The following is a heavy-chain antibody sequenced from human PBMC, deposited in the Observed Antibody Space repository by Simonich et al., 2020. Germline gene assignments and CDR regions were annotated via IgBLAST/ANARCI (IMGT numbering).Heavy chain of an antibody. CDR1: GYIFTGHY. CDR3: ARDLRGSYYYYYDMDV. Sequence: QVQLVQSGAEVTKPGAAVTDSVKSPGYIFTGHYRTWVRQAPGQGTEWMGWSNPNSGDTNYAQKFPGRVTMTRDTSISTAYMELSRLRSDDTAVYYGARDLRGSYYYYYDMDVWGKGTTVTVSS. D-gene: IGHD1-26*01. CDR2: SNPNSGDT. J-gene: IGHJ6*03. V-gene: IGHV1-2*02.